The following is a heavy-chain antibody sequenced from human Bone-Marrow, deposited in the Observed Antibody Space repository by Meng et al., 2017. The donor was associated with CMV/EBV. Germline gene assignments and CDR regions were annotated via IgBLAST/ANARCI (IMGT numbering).Heavy chain of an antibody. CDR1: GGTFSSYT. Sequence: ASVKVSCKASGGTFSSYTISWVRQAPGQGLEWMGIINPSGGSTSYAQKFQDRVTMTRDTSTSTVYMELSSLRSEDTAVYYCARVGATGLVYFDYWGQGTLVTVSS. D-gene: IGHD1-26*01. CDR2: INPSGGST. V-gene: IGHV1-46*01. J-gene: IGHJ4*02. CDR3: ARVGATGLVYFDY.